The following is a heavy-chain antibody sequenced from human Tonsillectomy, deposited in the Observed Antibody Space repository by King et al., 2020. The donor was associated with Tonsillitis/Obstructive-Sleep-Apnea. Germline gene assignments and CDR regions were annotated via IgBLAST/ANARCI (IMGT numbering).Heavy chain of an antibody. Sequence: VQLQESGPGLAKPSETLSLTCTVSGGSISSYYWSWIRQPAGKGLEWIGLIDTSGNTNYNPSLKTRVTMSVDTSKNQFSLKLSSVTAADTAVYYCARDLSSSPYNWFDPWGQGILVTVSS. D-gene: IGHD6-13*01. CDR1: GGSISSYY. CDR2: IDTSGNT. V-gene: IGHV4-4*07. J-gene: IGHJ5*02. CDR3: ARDLSSSPYNWFDP.